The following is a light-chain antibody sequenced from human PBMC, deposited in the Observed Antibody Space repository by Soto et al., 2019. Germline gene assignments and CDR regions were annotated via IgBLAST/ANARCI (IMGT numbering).Light chain of an antibody. V-gene: IGKV1-39*01. J-gene: IGKJ5*01. Sequence: DIQMTQSPSSLSASVGDRVTITCRASQSISSYLNWYQQKPGKAPKLLIYAASSLQSGVPSRFSGSGSGTDFTLTISTLEPEDLAVYYCQQYGNSPITFGQGTRLEIK. CDR1: QSISSY. CDR2: AAS. CDR3: QQYGNSPIT.